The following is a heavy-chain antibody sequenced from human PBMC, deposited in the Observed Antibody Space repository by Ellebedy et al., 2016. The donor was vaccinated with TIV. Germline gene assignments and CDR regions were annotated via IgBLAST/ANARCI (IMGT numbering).Heavy chain of an antibody. Sequence: AASVKVSCKASGYTFTSSSYMNWVRQAPGQGLDWMGIINPSGGSTSYAQKFQGRVTMTRDTSTSTVYMELSSLRSEDTAVYYCARDQLWFGDRVLDYWGQGTLVTVSS. CDR3: ARDQLWFGDRVLDY. D-gene: IGHD3-10*01. CDR1: GYTFTSSSY. CDR2: INPSGGST. V-gene: IGHV1-46*01. J-gene: IGHJ4*02.